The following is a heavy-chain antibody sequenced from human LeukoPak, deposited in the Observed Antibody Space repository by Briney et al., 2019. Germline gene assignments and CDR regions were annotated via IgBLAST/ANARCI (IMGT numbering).Heavy chain of an antibody. CDR3: ARGDCSGGSCYSTGLFDY. Sequence: SETLSLTCAVYGGSFSGYYWSWIRQPPGKRLEWIGNIHYSGSTNYNPSLKSRVTISVDTSKNQFSLKLSSVTAADTAVYYCARGDCSGGSCYSTGLFDYWGQGTLVTVSS. V-gene: IGHV4-59*01. J-gene: IGHJ4*02. CDR2: IHYSGST. CDR1: GGSFSGYY. D-gene: IGHD2-15*01.